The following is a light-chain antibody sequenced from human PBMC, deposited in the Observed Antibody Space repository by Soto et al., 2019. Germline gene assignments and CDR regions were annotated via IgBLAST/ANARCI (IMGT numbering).Light chain of an antibody. J-gene: IGKJ3*01. CDR1: QSVSSSY. V-gene: IGKV3-20*01. Sequence: VLTQSPDTLSLSQGERATLSCRASQSVSSSYLAWYQQKPGQAPRLLLYGTSSSATGIPDRFSGSGSGTDFTLTISRLQPEDFAVYYCQQYGTSLFSFGPGTKVDIK. CDR3: QQYGTSLFS. CDR2: GTS.